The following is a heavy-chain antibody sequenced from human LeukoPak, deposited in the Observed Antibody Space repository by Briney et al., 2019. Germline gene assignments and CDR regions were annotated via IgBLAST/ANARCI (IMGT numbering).Heavy chain of an antibody. CDR3: ARDTTQYYYDSSGYSSYFDY. V-gene: IGHV3-30-3*01. D-gene: IGHD3-22*01. CDR1: GFTFSSYA. Sequence: GRSLRLSCAASGFTFSSYAMHWVRQAPGKGLEWVAVISYDGSNKYCADSVKGRFTISRDNSKNTLYLQMNSLRAEDTAVYYCARDTTQYYYDSSGYSSYFDYWGQGTLVTVSS. J-gene: IGHJ4*02. CDR2: ISYDGSNK.